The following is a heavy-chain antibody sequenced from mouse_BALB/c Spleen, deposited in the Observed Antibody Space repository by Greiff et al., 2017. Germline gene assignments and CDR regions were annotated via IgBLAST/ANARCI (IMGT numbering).Heavy chain of an antibody. Sequence: EVQLQQSGPDLVKPGASVKISCKASGYSFTGYYMHWVKQSHGKSLEWIGRVNPNTGGTSYNKKFKGMAISTVAKSSSLAYMGLRSLTTEKSEVYYCARYDGAMDYWGQGTSVTVSS. CDR2: VNPNTGGT. CDR1: GYSFTGYY. D-gene: IGHD2-14*01. CDR3: ARYDGAMDY. J-gene: IGHJ4*01. V-gene: IGHV1-26*01.